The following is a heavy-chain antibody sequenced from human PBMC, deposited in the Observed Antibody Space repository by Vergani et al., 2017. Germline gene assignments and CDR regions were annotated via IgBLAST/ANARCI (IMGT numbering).Heavy chain of an antibody. V-gene: IGHV4-59*01. CDR2: IYYSGST. D-gene: IGHD6-6*01. J-gene: IGHJ4*02. Sequence: QVQLQESGPGLVKPSETLSLTCTVSGGSISNYYWSWIRQPPGKGLEWIGYIYYSGSTNYNPSLKSRVTISVDTSKNQFSLKLSSVTAADTAVYYCAREGSSSALDYWGQGTLVTVSS. CDR1: GGSISNYY. CDR3: AREGSSSALDY.